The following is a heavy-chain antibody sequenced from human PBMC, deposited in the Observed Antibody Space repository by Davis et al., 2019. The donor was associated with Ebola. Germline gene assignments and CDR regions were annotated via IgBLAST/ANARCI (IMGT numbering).Heavy chain of an antibody. J-gene: IGHJ5*02. D-gene: IGHD3-10*01. V-gene: IGHV4-59*08. CDR2: IYYSGST. CDR1: GGSISSYY. Sequence: SETLSLTCTVSGGSISSYYWSWIRQPQGKGLEWIGYIYYSGSTNYNPSLKSRVTISVDTSKNQFSLKLSSVTAADTAVYYCARRSITMVRGVIITAEWFDPWGQGTLVTVSS. CDR3: ARRSITMVRGVIITAEWFDP.